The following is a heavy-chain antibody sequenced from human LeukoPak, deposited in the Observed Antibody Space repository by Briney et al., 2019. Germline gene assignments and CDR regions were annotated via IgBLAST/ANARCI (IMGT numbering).Heavy chain of an antibody. Sequence: KPSETLSLTCIVSGGSLSSSSYYGVWIRQPPGKGLEWIGSVYYSGSTYYNPSLKSQVTISVDTSKNQFSLALTSVTAADTAVYYCERHGRYNNACYYFDDWGQGTLVTVSS. D-gene: IGHD1-14*01. V-gene: IGHV4-39*01. J-gene: IGHJ4*02. CDR3: ERHGRYNNACYYFDD. CDR2: VYYSGST. CDR1: GGSLSSSSYY.